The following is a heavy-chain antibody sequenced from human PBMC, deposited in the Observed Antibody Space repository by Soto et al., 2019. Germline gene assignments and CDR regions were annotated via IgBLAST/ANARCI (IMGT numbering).Heavy chain of an antibody. D-gene: IGHD3-10*01. J-gene: IGHJ4*02. CDR1: GFTFSTYG. V-gene: IGHV3-21*01. Sequence: PGGSLRLSCVVSGFTFSTYGMNWVRQAPGKGLEWVASMSGSGSDIYYADSVKGRFTISRDNAKSSLYLQMKSLRAEDTAVYFCARWLRGAGSYISDHWGQGTLVTV. CDR2: MSGSGSDI. CDR3: ARWLRGAGSYISDH.